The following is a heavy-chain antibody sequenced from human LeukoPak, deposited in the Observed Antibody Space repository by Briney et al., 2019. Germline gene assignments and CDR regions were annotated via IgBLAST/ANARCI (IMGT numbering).Heavy chain of an antibody. CDR2: INSDGSST. V-gene: IGHV3-74*01. Sequence: GGSLRLSCAASGFTLSSYWMHWVRQAPGKGLVWVSRINSDGSSTSYADSVKGRFTISRDNAKNTLYLQMNSLRAEDTAVYYCARAFTGIAAAGFDYWGQGTLVTVSS. CDR3: ARAFTGIAAAGFDY. D-gene: IGHD6-13*01. J-gene: IGHJ4*02. CDR1: GFTLSSYW.